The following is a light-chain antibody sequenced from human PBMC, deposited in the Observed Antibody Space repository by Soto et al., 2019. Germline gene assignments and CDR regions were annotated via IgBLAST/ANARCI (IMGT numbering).Light chain of an antibody. CDR2: GAS. CDR1: QSIKNY. V-gene: IGKV1-39*01. Sequence: DSQMTQSPSSLSAAIGDRVTITCRASQSIKNYLNWYQHKPGAAPKLLIFGASNLESGVPSRFSGSGSGTEFTLSISSLQPEDFATYYCQQGYSTTPITFGQGTRLEIK. J-gene: IGKJ5*01. CDR3: QQGYSTTPIT.